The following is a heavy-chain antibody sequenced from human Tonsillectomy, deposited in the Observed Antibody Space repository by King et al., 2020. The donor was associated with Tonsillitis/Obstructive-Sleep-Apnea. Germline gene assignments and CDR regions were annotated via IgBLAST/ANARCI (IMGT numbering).Heavy chain of an antibody. CDR2: INTNTGNP. CDR1: GYTFTSYA. Sequence: QLVQSGSELKKPGASVKVSCKASGYTFTSYAMNWVRQAPGQGLEWMGWINTNTGNPTYAQGFTGRVVLSLDTSVTTAYLQINGLKAEDTALYYCARDPRVAVAGSFDYWGQGTLVTVSS. CDR3: ARDPRVAVAGSFDY. D-gene: IGHD6-19*01. V-gene: IGHV7-4-1*02. J-gene: IGHJ4*02.